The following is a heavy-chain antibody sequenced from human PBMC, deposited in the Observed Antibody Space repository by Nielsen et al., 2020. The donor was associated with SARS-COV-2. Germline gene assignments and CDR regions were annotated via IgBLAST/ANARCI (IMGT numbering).Heavy chain of an antibody. CDR3: ARDQIAAAGGLWFDP. Sequence: GGSLRLSCAASGFTFSSYSMNWVRQAPGKGLEWVSSISSSSSYIYYADSVKGRFTISRDNAKNSLYLQMNSLRAEDTAVYYCARDQIAAAGGLWFDPWGQGTLVTVSS. CDR1: GFTFSSYS. J-gene: IGHJ5*02. CDR2: ISSSSSYI. V-gene: IGHV3-21*04. D-gene: IGHD6-13*01.